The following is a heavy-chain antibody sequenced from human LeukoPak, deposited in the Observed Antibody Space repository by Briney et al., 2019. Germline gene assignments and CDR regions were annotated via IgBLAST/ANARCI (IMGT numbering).Heavy chain of an antibody. CDR3: ARVHYSGTWGNWFDP. J-gene: IGHJ5*02. CDR2: IYWDDDK. V-gene: IGHV2-5*02. CDR1: GFSLSTSGVG. Sequence: SGPTLVNPTQTLTLTCTFSGFSLSTSGVGVGWIRQPPGKALEWLALIYWDDDKRYSSSLKSRLTITKDTSKNQVVLTMTNMDPVDTATYYCARVHYSGTWGNWFDPWGQGTLVTVSS. D-gene: IGHD5-12*01.